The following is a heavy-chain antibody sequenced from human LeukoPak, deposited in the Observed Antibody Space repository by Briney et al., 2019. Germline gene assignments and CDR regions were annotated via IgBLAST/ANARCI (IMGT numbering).Heavy chain of an antibody. CDR2: IHTGGNT. CDR1: GFAVSSNY. Sequence: GGSLRVSCTASGFAVSSNYINWVRQAPGKGLEWVSVIHTGGNTYYADSVKGRFTISRDNSKNTVYLQMNSLRAEDTALYYCARERDGYCGGDCYYYYGMDVWGQGTTVTVSS. CDR3: ARERDGYCGGDCYYYYGMDV. V-gene: IGHV3-66*01. D-gene: IGHD2-21*02. J-gene: IGHJ6*02.